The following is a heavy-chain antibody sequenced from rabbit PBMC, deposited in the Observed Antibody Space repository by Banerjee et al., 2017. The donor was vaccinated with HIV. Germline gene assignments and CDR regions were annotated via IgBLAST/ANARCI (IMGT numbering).Heavy chain of an antibody. V-gene: IGHV1S45*01. CDR3: ARGIPYGFAGDAYPPYAMDL. J-gene: IGHJ3*01. CDR2: IYAGSSDRS. Sequence: QEQLVESGGGLVQPEGSLTLTCTASGFSFSSSYWICWVRQAPGKGLEWIACIYAGSSDRSYYATWAKGRFTISKTSSTTVTLQMTSLTAADTATYFCARGIPYGFAGDAYPPYAMDLWGPGTWSPS. CDR1: GFSFSSSYW. D-gene: IGHD6-1*01.